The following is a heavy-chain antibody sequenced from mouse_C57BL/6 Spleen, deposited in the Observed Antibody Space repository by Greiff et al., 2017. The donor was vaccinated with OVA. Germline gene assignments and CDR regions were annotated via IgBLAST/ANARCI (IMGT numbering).Heavy chain of an antibody. Sequence: VQLQQSGPGLVQPSQSLSITCTASGFSLTSYGVHWVRQSPGKGLEWLGVIWSGGSTDYNAAFISRLSISKDNSKSQVYFKMNSLRADDTAIYYCARKRVYDYDDAMDDWGQGTSVTVSS. CDR3: ARKRVYDYDDAMDD. D-gene: IGHD2-4*01. V-gene: IGHV2-2*01. CDR2: IWSGGST. CDR1: GFSLTSYG. J-gene: IGHJ4*01.